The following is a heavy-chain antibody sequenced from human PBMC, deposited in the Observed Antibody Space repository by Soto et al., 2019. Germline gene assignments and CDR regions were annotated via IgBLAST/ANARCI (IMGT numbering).Heavy chain of an antibody. V-gene: IGHV3-30-3*01. CDR2: ISYDGSNE. CDR3: ARSPSAMIVVVQWYFDL. CDR1: GFTFSSTS. D-gene: IGHD3-22*01. Sequence: QVQLVESGGGVVQPGRSLRLSCAASGFTFSSTSMHWVRQAPGKGLEWVAVISYDGSNEYYADSVKGRFTISRDNSKNTLYLQMDSLRAGDTAVYYCARSPSAMIVVVQWYFDLWGRGTLVTFSS. J-gene: IGHJ2*01.